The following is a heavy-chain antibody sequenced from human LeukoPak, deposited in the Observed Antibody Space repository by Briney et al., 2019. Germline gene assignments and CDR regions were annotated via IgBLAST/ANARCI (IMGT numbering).Heavy chain of an antibody. D-gene: IGHD3-22*01. Sequence: SQTLSLTCVISGDSVSSNSAAWNWIRQSPSRGLEWLGRTYYRSKWSNDYALSVKSRITITPDTSKNQFSLQLNSVTPEDTALYYCARAYYDSSGYALWFDPWGQGTLVTVSS. CDR3: ARAYYDSSGYALWFDP. J-gene: IGHJ5*02. CDR2: TYYRSKWSN. V-gene: IGHV6-1*01. CDR1: GDSVSSNSAA.